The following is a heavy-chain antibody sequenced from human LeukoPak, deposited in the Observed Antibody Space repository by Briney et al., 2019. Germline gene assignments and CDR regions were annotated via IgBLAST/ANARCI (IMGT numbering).Heavy chain of an antibody. J-gene: IGHJ5*02. CDR1: AYTFNAYL. CDR3: ARDLGLRGVTNWFDP. CDR2: IDPSDGST. V-gene: IGHV1-46*02. D-gene: IGHD3-10*01. Sequence: ASVKVSCKTSAYTFNAYLIHWVRQAPGQGLEWMGMIDPSDGSTAYAQKFQGRVTVTRDTSTSTLYMELSSLRSDDTAVYYCARDLGLRGVTNWFDPWGQGTLVTVSS.